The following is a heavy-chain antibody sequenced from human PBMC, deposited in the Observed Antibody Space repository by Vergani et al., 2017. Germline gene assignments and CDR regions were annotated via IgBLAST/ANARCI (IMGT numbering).Heavy chain of an antibody. CDR1: GFTFSDYN. CDR2: IWYDGATR. J-gene: IGHJ3*02. D-gene: IGHD6-6*01. CDR3: ARDFRYSSSSGGAFDI. V-gene: IGHV3-33*01. Sequence: QVRLVESGGGVVQTGGSLRLSCEASGFTFSDYNMHWVRQAPGKGLEWVAVIWYDGATRYMADAVKGRFTISRDNSKNTVNLQMNRLRADDTAVYYCARDFRYSSSSGGAFDIWGQGTMVTVSS.